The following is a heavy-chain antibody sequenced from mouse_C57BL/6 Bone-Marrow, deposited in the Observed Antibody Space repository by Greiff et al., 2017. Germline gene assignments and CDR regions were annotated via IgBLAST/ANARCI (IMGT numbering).Heavy chain of an antibody. D-gene: IGHD1-1*01. Sequence: EVKLMESGPGLAKPSQTLSLTCSVTGYSITSDYWNWIRKFPGNKLEYMGYISYSGSTYYNPSLKSRISITRDTSKNQYYLQLNSVTTEDTATYYCARYPYYGSSYYAMDYWGQGTSVTVSS. CDR3: ARYPYYGSSYYAMDY. V-gene: IGHV3-8*01. CDR1: GYSITSDY. CDR2: ISYSGST. J-gene: IGHJ4*01.